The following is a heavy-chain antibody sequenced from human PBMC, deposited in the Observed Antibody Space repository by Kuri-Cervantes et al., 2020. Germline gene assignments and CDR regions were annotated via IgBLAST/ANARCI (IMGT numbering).Heavy chain of an antibody. V-gene: IGHV3-7*01. CDR3: ARSSGSSRSQYSFDY. J-gene: IGHJ4*02. Sequence: GGSLRLSCAASGFTFNNAWMSRVRQAPGKGLEWVANIKQDGSERYYVDSVKGRFTISRDNAENSLYLQMSSLRAEDTAVYYCARSSGSSRSQYSFDYWGQGTLVTVSS. CDR2: IKQDGSER. CDR1: GFTFNNAW. D-gene: IGHD1-26*01.